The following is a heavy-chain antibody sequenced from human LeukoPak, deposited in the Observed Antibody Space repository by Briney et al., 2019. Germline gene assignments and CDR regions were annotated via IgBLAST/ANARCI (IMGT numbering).Heavy chain of an antibody. V-gene: IGHV3-11*01. CDR3: ARVNLGYCSSASCYYYYGMDV. J-gene: IGHJ6*02. D-gene: IGHD2-2*01. Sequence: PGGSLRLSCAASGFTFSDYYMSWIRQAPGKGLEWVSYISSSGSTIYYADSVKGRFTISRDNAKNSLYLQMNSLRAEDTAVYYCARVNLGYCSSASCYYYYGMDVWGQGTTVTVSS. CDR2: ISSSGSTI. CDR1: GFTFSDYY.